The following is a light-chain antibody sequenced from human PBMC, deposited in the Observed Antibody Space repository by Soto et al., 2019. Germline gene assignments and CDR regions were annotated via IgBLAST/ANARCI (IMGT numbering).Light chain of an antibody. CDR3: QKRSNWQIT. CDR1: QSVGTS. J-gene: IGKJ5*01. V-gene: IGKV3-11*01. CDR2: DAS. Sequence: EIVLTQSPGTLSLSPGERATLSCRASQSVGTSLAWYQQKPGQAPRLLIYDASNRATGIPARFSGSGSRTDFTLTISGLEPDDFAVYYCQKRSNWQITFGQGTRLEIK.